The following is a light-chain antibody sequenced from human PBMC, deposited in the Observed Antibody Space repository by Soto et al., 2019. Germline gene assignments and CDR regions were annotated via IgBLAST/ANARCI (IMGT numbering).Light chain of an antibody. Sequence: ENVMTQAPSTLSVSTGERATLSCRASQSVSSNLAWYQQKPGQAPRLLIYGASTRATGIPARFSGSGSGTEFTLTISSLQSEDFAVYYCQQYNNWPPNTFGGGTKVDI. V-gene: IGKV3-15*01. CDR2: GAS. CDR3: QQYNNWPPNT. CDR1: QSVSSN. J-gene: IGKJ4*01.